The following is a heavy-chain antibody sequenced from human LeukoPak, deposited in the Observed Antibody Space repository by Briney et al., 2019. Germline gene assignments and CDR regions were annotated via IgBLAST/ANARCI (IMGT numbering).Heavy chain of an antibody. J-gene: IGHJ6*02. CDR2: IYHSGST. V-gene: IGHV4-59*01. CDR3: ARVCYDFFCGMDV. D-gene: IGHD3-3*01. CDR1: GGSISSYY. Sequence: SETLSLTCTVSGGSISSYYWSWIRQPPGKGLEWIGYIYHSGSTNYNPSLKSRVTISVDTSKNQFSLKLSSVTAADTAVYYCARVCYDFFCGMDVWGQGTTVTVSS.